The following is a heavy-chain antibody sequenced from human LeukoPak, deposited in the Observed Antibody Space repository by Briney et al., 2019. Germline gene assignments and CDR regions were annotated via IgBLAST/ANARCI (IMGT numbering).Heavy chain of an antibody. CDR2: IIPILGIA. CDR1: GGTFSSYA. D-gene: IGHD3-9*01. CDR3: ARGGYYDILTGYYGPLDY. Sequence: SVTVSFKASGGTFSSYAISWVRQAPGQGLEWMGRIIPILGIANYAQKFQGRVTITADKSTSTAYMELSSLRSEDTAVYYCARGGYYDILTGYYGPLDYWGQGTLVTVSS. V-gene: IGHV1-69*04. J-gene: IGHJ4*02.